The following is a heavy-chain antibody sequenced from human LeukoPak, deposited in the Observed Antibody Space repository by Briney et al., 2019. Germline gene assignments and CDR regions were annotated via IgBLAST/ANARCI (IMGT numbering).Heavy chain of an antibody. CDR2: ISSSSSYI. D-gene: IGHD6-13*01. Sequence: GGPLRLSCAASGFTFSSYSMNWVRQAPGKGLEWVSSISSSSSYIYYADSVKGRFTISRDNAKNSLYLQMNSLRAEDTAVYYCARASGYSSSWYVKAQYYFDYWGQGTLVTVSS. CDR1: GFTFSSYS. V-gene: IGHV3-21*01. CDR3: ARASGYSSSWYVKAQYYFDY. J-gene: IGHJ4*02.